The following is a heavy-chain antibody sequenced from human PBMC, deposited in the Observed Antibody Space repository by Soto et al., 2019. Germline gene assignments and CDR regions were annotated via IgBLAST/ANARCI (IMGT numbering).Heavy chain of an antibody. CDR3: VKALSTIWPTWFDP. CDR2: ITWNSANV. J-gene: IGHJ5*01. D-gene: IGHD3-16*01. Sequence: EVQLVESGGGLVQPGGSLRLSCEASGFTFDEYAMHWVRQAPGKGLEWVAGITWNSANVGYAESVKGRFTISRDNAKQSLYLHMDSLRVDDTAFYHCVKALSTIWPTWFDPWGQGILVTVSS. V-gene: IGHV3-9*01. CDR1: GFTFDEYA.